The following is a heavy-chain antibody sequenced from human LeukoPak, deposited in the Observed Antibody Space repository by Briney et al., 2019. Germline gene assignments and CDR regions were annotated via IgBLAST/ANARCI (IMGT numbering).Heavy chain of an antibody. CDR3: AGYEYSSTNFDY. Sequence: SQTLSLTCTVSGGSISSGDYYWSWIRQPPGKALEWIGYIYYSGSTYYNPSLKSRVTISVDTSKIQFSLKLSSVTAADTAVYYCAGYEYSSTNFDYWGQGTLVTVSS. CDR2: IYYSGST. J-gene: IGHJ4*02. V-gene: IGHV4-30-4*08. CDR1: GGSISSGDYY. D-gene: IGHD6-6*01.